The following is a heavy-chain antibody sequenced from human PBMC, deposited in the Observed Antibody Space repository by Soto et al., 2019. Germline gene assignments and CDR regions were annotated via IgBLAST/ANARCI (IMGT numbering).Heavy chain of an antibody. CDR2: IYYSGST. Sequence: QVQLQESGPGLVKPSQTLSLTCTVSGGSISSGGYYWSWIRQHPGKGLEWIGYIYYSGSTYYNPSLKSRVIISIHTYKNQFSLKLSSVTAADTAVYYCASQGSGRVYYFDYWGQGTLVTVSS. V-gene: IGHV4-31*03. CDR3: ASQGSGRVYYFDY. D-gene: IGHD1-26*01. CDR1: GGSISSGGYY. J-gene: IGHJ4*02.